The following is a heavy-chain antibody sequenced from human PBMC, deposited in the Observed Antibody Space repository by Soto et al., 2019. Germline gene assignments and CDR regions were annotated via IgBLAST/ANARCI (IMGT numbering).Heavy chain of an antibody. V-gene: IGHV1-3*01. J-gene: IGHJ6*02. CDR3: ARDLHCSSTSCHTYYYYYYGMDV. CDR1: GYAFTSYA. D-gene: IGHD2-2*02. CDR2: INAGNGNT. Sequence: ASVKLSCTASGYAFTSYAMHWVRQAPGQRLEWMGWINAGNGNTKYSQKFQGRVTITRDTSASTAYMELSSLRSEDTAVYYCARDLHCSSTSCHTYYYYYYGMDVWGQGTTVTVSS.